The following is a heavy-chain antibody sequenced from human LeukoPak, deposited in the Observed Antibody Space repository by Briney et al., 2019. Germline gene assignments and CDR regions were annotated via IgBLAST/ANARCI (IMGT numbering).Heavy chain of an antibody. CDR1: GAXFSGYY. J-gene: IGHJ4*02. CDR2: INHSGST. D-gene: IGHD3-10*01. V-gene: IGHV4-34*01. CDR3: ARGGMVRGANDY. Sequence: PSETLSLTCAVYGAXFSGYYCSWIRQPPGKGLEWIGEINHSGSTNYNPSLKSRVTISVDTSKNQFSLKLNSVTAADTAVYYCARGGMVRGANDYWGQGTLVTVSS.